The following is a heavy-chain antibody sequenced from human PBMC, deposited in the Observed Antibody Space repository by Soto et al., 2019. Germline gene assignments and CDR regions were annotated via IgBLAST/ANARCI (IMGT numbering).Heavy chain of an antibody. V-gene: IGHV3-7*01. CDR1: GFTFSSYW. Sequence: EVQLVESGGGLVQPGGSLRLSCAASGFTFSSYWMCWVRQAPGKGLEWVANIKQDGSEKYYVDSVKGRFTISRDNAKNSLSLQMNSLRAEDTAVYYCVRDFLGPCNIWGQGTMVTVSS. CDR3: VRDFLGPCNI. D-gene: IGHD2-15*01. CDR2: IKQDGSEK. J-gene: IGHJ3*02.